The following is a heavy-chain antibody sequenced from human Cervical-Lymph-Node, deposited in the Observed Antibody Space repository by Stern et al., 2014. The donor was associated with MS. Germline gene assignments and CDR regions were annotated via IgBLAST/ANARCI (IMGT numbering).Heavy chain of an antibody. CDR3: ATRNIGTRGY. Sequence: EVQLVESGGGLDQPGGSLRLSCAASGFTVSNNYMTWVRQGPGMGLEWVSLIYSGGNTYYADSVKGRFTISRDNSKNTLYLQMNSLRPEDTAVYYCATRNIGTRGYWGQGALVTVSS. D-gene: IGHD6-6*01. J-gene: IGHJ4*02. CDR2: IYSGGNT. CDR1: GFTVSNNY. V-gene: IGHV3-66*02.